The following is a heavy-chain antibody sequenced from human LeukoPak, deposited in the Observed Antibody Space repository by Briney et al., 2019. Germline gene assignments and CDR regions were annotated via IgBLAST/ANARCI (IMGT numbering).Heavy chain of an antibody. CDR3: ARGGGSYDF. J-gene: IGHJ4*02. V-gene: IGHV3-64*01. D-gene: IGHD1-26*01. CDR1: GFTFSAYP. CDR2: ITTSGDGT. Sequence: PGGSLRLSCAASGFTFSAYPMHWVRQAPGKGLEYVSAITTSGDGTYYANSVKGRFTISRDNSKSTLYLQMGSLRPDDMGVYYCARGGGSYDFWGQGTQVTVSS.